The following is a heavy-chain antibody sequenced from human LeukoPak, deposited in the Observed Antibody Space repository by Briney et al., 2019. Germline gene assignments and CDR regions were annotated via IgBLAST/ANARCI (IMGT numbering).Heavy chain of an antibody. CDR2: INHSGST. V-gene: IGHV4-34*01. J-gene: IGHJ6*03. D-gene: IGHD3-10*01. CDR3: ARGLSFDYMDV. CDR1: GGSFSGYY. Sequence: SETLSLTCAVYGGSFSGYYWSWIRQPPGKGLEWIGEINHSGSTNYNPSLKSRVTISVDTSKNQFSLKLSSVTAADTAVYYCARGLSFDYMDVWGKGTTVTVSS.